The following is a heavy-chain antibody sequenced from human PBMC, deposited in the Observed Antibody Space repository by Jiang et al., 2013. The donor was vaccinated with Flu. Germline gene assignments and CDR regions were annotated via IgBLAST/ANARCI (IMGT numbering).Heavy chain of an antibody. V-gene: IGHV3-48*02. CDR1: GFTFSDYN. CDR2: INTGSTTI. CDR3: AGGYFNRRNSMDV. D-gene: IGHD2-2*03. Sequence: VQLVESGGGLVQSGGSLTLSCAASGFTFSDYNMNWVRQAPGKGLEWVSFINTGSTTIYYTDSVKGRFTISRDNVKSSLYLQMNILRDEDTAVYYCAGGYFNRRNSMDVWGQGTTVTVSS. J-gene: IGHJ6*02.